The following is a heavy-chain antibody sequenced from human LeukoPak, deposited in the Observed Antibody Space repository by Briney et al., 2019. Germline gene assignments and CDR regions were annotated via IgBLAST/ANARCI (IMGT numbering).Heavy chain of an antibody. CDR3: AREGVQWLVNDAFDM. J-gene: IGHJ3*02. CDR2: ISHDGSNK. D-gene: IGHD6-19*01. CDR1: GFTFSNYP. Sequence: TGGSLRLSCAASGFTFSNYPMHWVRQAPGKGLEWVAVISHDGSNKYFADSVKGRFTISRDNSKNTLYLQMNSLSAEDTAVYYCAREGVQWLVNDAFDMWGQGTMVTVSS. V-gene: IGHV3-30*04.